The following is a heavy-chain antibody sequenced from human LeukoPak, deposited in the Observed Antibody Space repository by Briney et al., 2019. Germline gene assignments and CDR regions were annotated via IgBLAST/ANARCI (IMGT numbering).Heavy chain of an antibody. V-gene: IGHV3-21*01. D-gene: IGHD3-16*01. J-gene: IGHJ4*02. CDR2: ISSSSSYI. Sequence: GGPLRLSCAASGFTFSSYSMNWVRQAPGKGLEWVSSISSSSSYIYYADSVKGRFTISRDNAKNSLYLQMNSLRAEDTAVYYCARDHLGDDGGPFDYWGQGTLVTVSS. CDR1: GFTFSSYS. CDR3: ARDHLGDDGGPFDY.